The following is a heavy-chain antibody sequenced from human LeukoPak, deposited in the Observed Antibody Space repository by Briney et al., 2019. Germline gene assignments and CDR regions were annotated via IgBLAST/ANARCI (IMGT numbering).Heavy chain of an antibody. J-gene: IGHJ4*02. CDR3: AKASLGGTVTAKYYFDY. V-gene: IGHV3-9*01. CDR1: GFTFDDYA. Sequence: GRFLRLSCAASGFTFDDYAMHWVRQAPGKGLEWVSGISWNSGSIGYADSVKGRFTISRDNAKNSLYLQMNSLRAEDTALYYCAKASLGGTVTAKYYFDYWGQGTLVTVSS. CDR2: ISWNSGSI. D-gene: IGHD4-17*01.